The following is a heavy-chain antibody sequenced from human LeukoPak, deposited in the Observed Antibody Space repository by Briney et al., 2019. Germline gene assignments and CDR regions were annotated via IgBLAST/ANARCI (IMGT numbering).Heavy chain of an antibody. CDR3: ARVPSGGPFDY. J-gene: IGHJ4*02. CDR2: ISAYNGNT. D-gene: IGHD2-15*01. Sequence: ASVKVSCKASGYSFTSYGISWVRQAPGQGLEWMGWISAYNGNTNYAQRLQGKDTMTTDTSTSTAYMELRSPTSDDTAVYYCARVPSGGPFDYWGQGTLVTVSS. V-gene: IGHV1-18*01. CDR1: GYSFTSYG.